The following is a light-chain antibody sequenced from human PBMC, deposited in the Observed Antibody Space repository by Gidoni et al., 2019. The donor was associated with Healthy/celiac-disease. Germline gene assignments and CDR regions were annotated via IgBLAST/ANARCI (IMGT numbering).Light chain of an antibody. J-gene: IGLJ1*01. CDR1: KLGDKY. CDR3: QAWDSSTAQV. Sequence: SYERTQPPSVSVSPGQTASITCSGDKLGDKYACWYQQKPGQSPVLVIYQASKRPSGIPERFSGSNSGNTATLTISGTQAMDEADYYCQAWDSSTAQVFGTGTKVTVL. V-gene: IGLV3-1*01. CDR2: QAS.